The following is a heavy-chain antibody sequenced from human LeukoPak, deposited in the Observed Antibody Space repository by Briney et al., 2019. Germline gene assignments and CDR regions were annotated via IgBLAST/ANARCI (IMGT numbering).Heavy chain of an antibody. D-gene: IGHD3-10*01. CDR3: ARKLHYGSGTEAFDI. CDR2: TYYRSRWGH. V-gene: IGHV6-1*01. J-gene: IGHJ3*02. Sequence: SQTLSLTCAISGDSVSNNDAAWAWIRQSPSRGLEWLGRTYYRSRWGHDYALSVRSRITINPDTSKNQFSLQLKSVTPDDTAMYFCARKLHYGSGTEAFDIWGQGTLVTVSA. CDR1: GDSVSNNDAA.